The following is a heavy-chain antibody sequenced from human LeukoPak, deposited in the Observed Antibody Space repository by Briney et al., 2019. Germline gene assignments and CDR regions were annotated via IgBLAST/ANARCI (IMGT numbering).Heavy chain of an antibody. CDR2: IYSPGGT. D-gene: IGHD3-22*01. V-gene: IGHV3-53*01. Sequence: GGSLRLSCAASGFTVSRHYMSWVRQAPGKGPEWVSIIYSPGGTYYADSVKGRFTISRDNSKNTVYLQMNSLRVEDTAVYYCARAPYSADSSATPPAFDIWGQGTMVTVSS. CDR1: GFTVSRHY. J-gene: IGHJ3*02. CDR3: ARAPYSADSSATPPAFDI.